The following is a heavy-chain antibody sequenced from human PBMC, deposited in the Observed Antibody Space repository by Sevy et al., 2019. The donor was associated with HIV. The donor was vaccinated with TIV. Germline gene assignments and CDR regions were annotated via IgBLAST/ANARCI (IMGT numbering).Heavy chain of an antibody. D-gene: IGHD3-3*01. CDR2: IFHTGKT. CDR1: GGSISKIGNY. Sequence: TETLSLTCSVSGGSISKIGNYWGWVRQPPGERLEWIGDIFHTGKTNYNPSLKSRVTISLDTSKNQFSLKLSSVTAADTAVYYCAKIYDYWGPGALVTVSS. J-gene: IGHJ4*02. V-gene: IGHV4-39*01. CDR3: AKIYDY.